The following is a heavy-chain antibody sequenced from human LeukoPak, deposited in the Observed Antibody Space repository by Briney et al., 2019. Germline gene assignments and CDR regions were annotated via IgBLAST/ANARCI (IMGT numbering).Heavy chain of an antibody. CDR3: ARERGGGNYYDSSGYYPSYYYMDV. V-gene: IGHV1-58*02. D-gene: IGHD3-22*01. CDR2: IVVGSGNT. CDR1: GFTFTSSA. J-gene: IGHJ6*03. Sequence: GASVKVSCKASGFTFTSSAMQWVRQARGQRLEWIGWIVVGSGNTNYAQKFQERVTITRDMSTSTAYMELSSLRSEDTAVYYCARERGGGNYYDSSGYYPSYYYMDVWGKGTTVTISS.